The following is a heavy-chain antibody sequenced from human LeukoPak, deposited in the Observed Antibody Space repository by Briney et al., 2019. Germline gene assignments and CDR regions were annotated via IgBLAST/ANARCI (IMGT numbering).Heavy chain of an antibody. CDR1: GGSFSGYY. D-gene: IGHD1-26*01. Sequence: SETLSLTCAVYGGSFSGYYWSWIRQPPGKGLEWIGEINHSGSTNYNPSLKSRVTISVDTSKNQFSLKLSSVTAADTAVYYCARTVNRELLVVDYWGQGTLVTASS. J-gene: IGHJ4*02. CDR3: ARTVNRELLVVDY. CDR2: INHSGST. V-gene: IGHV4-34*01.